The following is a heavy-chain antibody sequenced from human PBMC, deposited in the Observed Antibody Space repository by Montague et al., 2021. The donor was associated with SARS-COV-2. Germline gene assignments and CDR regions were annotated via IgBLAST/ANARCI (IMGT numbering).Heavy chain of an antibody. CDR2: IYYSGST. CDR3: ARGWFSPMLVVVIRGPFDY. J-gene: IGHJ4*02. D-gene: IGHD3-22*01. CDR1: GGSISSSSYY. Sequence: SETLSLTCTVSGGSISSSSYYWGWIRQPPGKGLGWIGTIYYSGSTYYNPSLKSRVTISVDTSKSQFSLKLSSVTAADTAVYYCARGWFSPMLVVVIRGPFDYWGQGALVTVSS. V-gene: IGHV4-39*07.